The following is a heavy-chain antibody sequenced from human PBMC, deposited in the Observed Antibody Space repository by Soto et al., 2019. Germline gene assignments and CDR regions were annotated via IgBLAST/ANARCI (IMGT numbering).Heavy chain of an antibody. Sequence: SLRLSCAASGFTFSSNAKSWVRQAPGPGQEWVSAISGSGGSTYYADSVKGRCTISIDSYKNTLYLQMNSLRAEDTAADSCAKDVNSGRLEGYDSWGQGTMVNVS. CDR2: ISGSGGST. D-gene: IGHD1-1*01. V-gene: IGHV3-23*01. CDR1: GFTFSSNA. CDR3: AKDVNSGRLEGYDS. J-gene: IGHJ3*02.